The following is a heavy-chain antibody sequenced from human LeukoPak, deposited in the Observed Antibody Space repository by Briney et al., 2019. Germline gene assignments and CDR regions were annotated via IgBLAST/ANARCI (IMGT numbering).Heavy chain of an antibody. V-gene: IGHV1-18*01. D-gene: IGHD3-9*01. CDR3: ARVHGSWGLVIMYLDY. CDR1: GYTFTSYG. J-gene: IGHJ4*02. CDR2: ISAYNGNT. Sequence: GASVKVSCKAFGYTFTSYGISWVRQAPGQRLEWMGWISAYNGNTNYAQKLQGRVTMTTDTSTSTAYMELRSLRSDDTAVYYCARVHGSWGLVIMYLDYGGQGTLVTVSS.